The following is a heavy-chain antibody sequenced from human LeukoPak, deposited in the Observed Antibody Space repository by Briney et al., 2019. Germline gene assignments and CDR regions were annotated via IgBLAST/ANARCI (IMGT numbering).Heavy chain of an antibody. V-gene: IGHV1-2*02. D-gene: IGHD3-9*01. Sequence: ASVKVSCKASGYTFTGYYMHWVRQAPGQGLEWMGWINPNSGGTNYAQKFQGRVTMTRDTSISTAYMELSRLRSDDTAVYCCARDRTPSSDFDFKYGMDVWGQGTTVTVSS. CDR1: GYTFTGYY. CDR3: ARDRTPSSDFDFKYGMDV. J-gene: IGHJ6*02. CDR2: INPNSGGT.